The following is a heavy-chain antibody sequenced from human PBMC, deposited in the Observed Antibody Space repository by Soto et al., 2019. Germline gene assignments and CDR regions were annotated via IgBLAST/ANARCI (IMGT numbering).Heavy chain of an antibody. CDR1: GGSISSSSYY. J-gene: IGHJ5*02. V-gene: IGHV4-39*01. CDR3: AREIAAAGTDWFDP. Sequence: QLQLQESVPGLVKPSENLSLTCTVSGGSISSSSYYWGWIRQPPGKGLEWIGSIYYSGSTYYNPSLKSRVTISVDTSKDQFSLKLSSVTAADTAVYYCAREIAAAGTDWFDPWGQGTLVTVSS. D-gene: IGHD6-13*01. CDR2: IYYSGST.